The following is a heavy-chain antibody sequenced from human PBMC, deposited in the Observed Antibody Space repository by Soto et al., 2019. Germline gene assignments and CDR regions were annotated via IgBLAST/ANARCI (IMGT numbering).Heavy chain of an antibody. CDR3: ARDPDRLGLLYYYGMDV. J-gene: IGHJ6*01. CDR1: EFTFSSYA. Sequence: PGGSLRLSCAASEFTFSSYAMSWVRQAPGKGLEWVADISGDGGTTHYADSVKGRFTISRNNFKNILYLEMNSLRADDTAVYYCARDPDRLGLLYYYGMDVWGQGTTVTVSS. V-gene: IGHV3-23*01. CDR2: ISGDGGTT. D-gene: IGHD2-15*01.